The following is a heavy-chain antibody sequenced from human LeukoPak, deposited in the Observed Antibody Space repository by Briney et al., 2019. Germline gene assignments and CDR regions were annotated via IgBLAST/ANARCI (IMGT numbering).Heavy chain of an antibody. CDR2: IYYSGST. CDR3: ARHFFGVAPYYFDY. V-gene: IGHV4-59*01. Sequence: SETLSLTCTVSGGSISSYYWSWIRQPPGKGLEWIGYIYYSGSTNYNPSLKSRVTISVDTSKNQLSLKLSSVTAADTAVYYCARHFFGVAPYYFDYWGQGTLVTVSS. J-gene: IGHJ4*02. D-gene: IGHD3-3*01. CDR1: GGSISSYY.